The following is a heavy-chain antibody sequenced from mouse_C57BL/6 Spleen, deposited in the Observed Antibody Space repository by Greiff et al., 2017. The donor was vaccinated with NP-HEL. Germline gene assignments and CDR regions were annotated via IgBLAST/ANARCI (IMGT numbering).Heavy chain of an antibody. V-gene: IGHV1-69*01. CDR3: AGSDAMDY. Sequence: QVQLKQPGAELVMPGASVKLSCKASGYTFTSYWMHWVKQRPGQGLEWIGEIDPSDSYTNYNQKFKGKSTLTVDKSSSTAYMQLSSLTSEDSAVYYCAGSDAMDYWGQGTSVTVSS. J-gene: IGHJ4*01. CDR2: IDPSDSYT. CDR1: GYTFTSYW.